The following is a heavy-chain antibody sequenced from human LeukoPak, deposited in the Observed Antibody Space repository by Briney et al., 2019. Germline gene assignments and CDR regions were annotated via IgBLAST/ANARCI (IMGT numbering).Heavy chain of an antibody. D-gene: IGHD5-18*01. CDR1: GGTFSSYA. CDR2: NIPIFGTA. Sequence: SVKVSCKASGGTFSSYAISWVRQAPGQGLEWMGVNIPIFGTANYAQKFQGRVTITADKSTSAAYMELSSLRSEDTAVYYCARDQGGYSYGYDYWGQGTLVTVSS. CDR3: ARDQGGYSYGYDY. J-gene: IGHJ4*02. V-gene: IGHV1-69*06.